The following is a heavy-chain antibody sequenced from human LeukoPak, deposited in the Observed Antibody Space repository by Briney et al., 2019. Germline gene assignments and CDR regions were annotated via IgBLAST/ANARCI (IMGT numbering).Heavy chain of an antibody. D-gene: IGHD2-2*01. CDR3: TTDSHCSSTSCY. CDR1: GISISSYA. V-gene: IGHV3-15*01. CDR2: IKSKTDGGTT. J-gene: IGHJ4*02. Sequence: GGSLRLSCAASGISISSYAMSWVRQAPGKGLEWVGRIKSKTDGGTTDYAAPVKGRFTISRDDTKNTLYLQMNSLKTEDTAVYYCTTDSHCSSTSCYWGQGTLVTVSS.